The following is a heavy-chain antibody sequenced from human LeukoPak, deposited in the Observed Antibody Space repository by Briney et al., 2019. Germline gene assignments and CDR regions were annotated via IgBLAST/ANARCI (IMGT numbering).Heavy chain of an antibody. CDR3: ARVLGTGTTDLVGFGY. J-gene: IGHJ4*02. CDR2: TYYRSKWYN. D-gene: IGHD1-7*01. Sequence: SQTPSLTCAISGDSVSSNSAAWNWIRQSPSRGLEWLGRTYYRSKWYNDYAVSVKSRMTINPDTSKNQFSLQLNSVTPEDTAVYYCARVLGTGTTDLVGFGYWGQGTLVTVSS. CDR1: GDSVSSNSAA. V-gene: IGHV6-1*01.